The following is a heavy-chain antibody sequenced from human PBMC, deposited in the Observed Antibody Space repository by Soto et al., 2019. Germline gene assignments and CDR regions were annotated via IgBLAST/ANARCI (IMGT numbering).Heavy chain of an antibody. J-gene: IGHJ4*02. V-gene: IGHV3-23*01. Sequence: EVQLLQSGGGLVQPGGSLTLSCGVSGFPFAPSTMSWVRQAPGKGLEWVSTISVSVGSTYSADSVQGRFTVSSDISDNTLFLRITSLPADDTAVYFCAKRDVPHSTSNAYFYAHWGRGVLVTVSS. CDR3: AKRDVPHSTSNAYFYAH. CDR2: ISVSVGST. CDR1: GFPFAPST. D-gene: IGHD2-2*01.